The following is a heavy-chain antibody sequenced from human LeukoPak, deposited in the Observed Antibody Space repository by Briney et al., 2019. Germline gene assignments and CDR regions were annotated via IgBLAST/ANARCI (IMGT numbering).Heavy chain of an antibody. J-gene: IGHJ6*02. CDR2: IYYSGST. CDR1: GGSISSYY. CDR3: ARYGLGPAAYYYYTIDV. Sequence: SETLSLTCTVSGGSISSYYWSWIRQPPGKGLEWIGYIYYSGSTNYNPSLKSRVTISVDTSKNQFFLKLSSVTAADTAVYYSARYGLGPAAYYYYTIDVSGQGTTVTVSS. V-gene: IGHV4-59*01. D-gene: IGHD3-10*01.